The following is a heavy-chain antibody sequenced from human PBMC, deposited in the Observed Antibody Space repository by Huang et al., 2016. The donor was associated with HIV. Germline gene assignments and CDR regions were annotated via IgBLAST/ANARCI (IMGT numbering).Heavy chain of an antibody. CDR2: RRLDGGNK. Sequence: QEQLVESGGGVVQPGGSLRLSCATAGFSFSHYGMHGVRRAPGKGLEWVAFRRLDGGNKHYADSAKGRFTISRDNSKKMLFLEMNSLRGDDTAFYYCATDLGGYSFDYWGQGALVSVSS. V-gene: IGHV3-30*02. J-gene: IGHJ4*02. D-gene: IGHD2-21*02. CDR1: GFSFSHYG. CDR3: ATDLGGYSFDY.